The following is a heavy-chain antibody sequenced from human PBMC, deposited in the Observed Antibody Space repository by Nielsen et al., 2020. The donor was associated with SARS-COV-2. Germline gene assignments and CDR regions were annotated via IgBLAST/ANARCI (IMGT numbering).Heavy chain of an antibody. CDR1: GGTFSSYA. V-gene: IGHV1-69*04. Sequence: SVKVSCKASGGTFSSYAISWVRQAPGQGLEWMGRIIPILGIANYAQKFQGRVTITADKSTSTAYMELSSLRSEDTAVYYCASGSLIYAFDIWGQGTMVTVSS. J-gene: IGHJ3*02. D-gene: IGHD3/OR15-3a*01. CDR3: ASGSLIYAFDI. CDR2: IIPILGIA.